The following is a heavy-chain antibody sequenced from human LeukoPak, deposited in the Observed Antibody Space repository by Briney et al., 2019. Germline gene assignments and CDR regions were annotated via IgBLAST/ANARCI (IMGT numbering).Heavy chain of an antibody. D-gene: IGHD3-10*01. Sequence: PGGSLSLSCGAFGFTFSTHSMSWVRQAPGKGLEWVSAISSSGEYIYYADSVKGRFTISRDNSKNTLYLRMNSLRADDTAVYYCARNHYGSGNKWGQGTLVTVSS. CDR2: ISSSGEYI. CDR1: GFTFSTHS. J-gene: IGHJ4*02. V-gene: IGHV3-23*01. CDR3: ARNHYGSGNK.